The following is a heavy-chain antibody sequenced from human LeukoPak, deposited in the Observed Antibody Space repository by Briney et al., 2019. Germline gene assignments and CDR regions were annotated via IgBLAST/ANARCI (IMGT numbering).Heavy chain of an antibody. CDR3: ARSAHSTTSLIDY. V-gene: IGHV1-2*02. Sequence: GASVKVSCKASGYTLTAYYMHWVRQAPGQGLEWMGWINPNSGGTNYAQKFQGRVTMTRDTSISTAYMELSRLRSDDTAVYYCARSAHSTTSLIDYWGQGTLVTVSS. J-gene: IGHJ4*02. D-gene: IGHD1-7*01. CDR1: GYTLTAYY. CDR2: INPNSGGT.